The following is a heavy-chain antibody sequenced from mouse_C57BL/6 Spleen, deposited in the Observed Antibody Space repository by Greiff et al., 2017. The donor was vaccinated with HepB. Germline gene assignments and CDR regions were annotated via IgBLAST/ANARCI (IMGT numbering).Heavy chain of an antibody. J-gene: IGHJ4*01. CDR3: ARSGDYDGVYAMDY. D-gene: IGHD2-4*01. Sequence: VQLQQSGPELVQPGASVKISCKASGYSFTGYYMNWVKQSPEKSLEWIGEINPSTGGTTYNQKFKAKATLTVDKSSSTAYMQLKSLTSEDSAVYYCARSGDYDGVYAMDYWGQGTSVTVSS. CDR2: INPSTGGT. V-gene: IGHV1-42*01. CDR1: GYSFTGYY.